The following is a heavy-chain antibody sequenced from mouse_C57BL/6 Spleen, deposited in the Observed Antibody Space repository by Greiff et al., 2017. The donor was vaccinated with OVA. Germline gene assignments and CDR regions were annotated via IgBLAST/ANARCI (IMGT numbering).Heavy chain of an antibody. CDR1: GYTFTDYE. V-gene: IGHV1-15*01. J-gene: IGHJ4*01. CDR2: IDPETGGT. CDR3: TRDYGSSYAKDY. D-gene: IGHD1-1*01. Sequence: QVQLQQSGAELVRPGASVTLSCKASGYTFTDYEMHWVKQTPVHGLEWIGAIDPETGGTAYNQKFKGKAILTADKSSSTAYMELRSLTSEDSAVDYCTRDYGSSYAKDYWGQGTSVTVSS.